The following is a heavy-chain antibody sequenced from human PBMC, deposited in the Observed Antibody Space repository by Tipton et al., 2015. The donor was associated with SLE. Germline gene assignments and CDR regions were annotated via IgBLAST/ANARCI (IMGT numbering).Heavy chain of an antibody. CDR1: GASFSGYY. J-gene: IGHJ4*02. D-gene: IGHD1-14*01. CDR2: ITHTGST. Sequence: AGLVKPSETLSLTCVVYGASFSGYYWSWIRQPPGKGLEWIGEITHTGSTNYNPSLKSRVTISVDTSKNQFSLKLSSVTAADTAVYFCARHLTTGTDNWGQGRLVIVSS. CDR3: ARHLTTGTDN. V-gene: IGHV4-34*01.